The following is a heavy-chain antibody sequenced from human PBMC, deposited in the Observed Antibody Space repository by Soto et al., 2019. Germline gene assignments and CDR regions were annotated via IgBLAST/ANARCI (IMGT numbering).Heavy chain of an antibody. J-gene: IGHJ4*02. V-gene: IGHV1-3*01. CDR3: AKVGARSYYVHFDD. CDR1: GYTFPSYA. CDR2: INAGTGNT. Sequence: GAGVQVSCKASGYTFPSYAMHWVGQAPGQRREWMGWINAGTGNTKYSQKFQGRVTITRDSAESTAYMELSSLRSEDTAVYYCAKVGARSYYVHFDDWGQGTMVTVSS. D-gene: IGHD1-26*01.